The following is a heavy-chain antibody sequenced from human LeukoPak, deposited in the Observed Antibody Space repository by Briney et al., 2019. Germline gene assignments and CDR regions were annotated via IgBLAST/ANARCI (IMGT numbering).Heavy chain of an antibody. CDR3: ARTWEWGNWFDP. V-gene: IGHV3-23*01. Sequence: GGSLGLSCAASGFTFSSYAMSWVRQAPGKGLEWVSAISGSGGSTYYADSVKGRFTISRHNSKNTLYLQMNSLRAEDTAVYYCARTWEWGNWFDPWGQGTLVTVSS. D-gene: IGHD3-3*01. J-gene: IGHJ5*02. CDR2: ISGSGGST. CDR1: GFTFSSYA.